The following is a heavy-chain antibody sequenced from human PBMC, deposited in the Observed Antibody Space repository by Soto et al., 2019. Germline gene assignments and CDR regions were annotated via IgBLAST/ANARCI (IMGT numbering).Heavy chain of an antibody. Sequence: ESGPTLVNPTETLTLTCIVSGFSLSTFEVGVGWIRQPPGKAPEWLALIYWNDDKNYSPSLESRLTITKDTSKNQVVLTMSNMDPVDTGTYYCARRNHYYDSSGYSRYFDYWGQGILVTVSS. V-gene: IGHV2-5*01. CDR2: IYWNDDK. CDR3: ARRNHYYDSSGYSRYFDY. J-gene: IGHJ4*02. D-gene: IGHD3-22*01. CDR1: GFSLSTFEVG.